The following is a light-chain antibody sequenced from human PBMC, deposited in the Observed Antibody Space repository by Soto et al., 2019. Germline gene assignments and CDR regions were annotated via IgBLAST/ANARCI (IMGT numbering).Light chain of an antibody. CDR3: QQYGSSPTT. CDR1: QSVSSS. V-gene: IGKV3-15*01. J-gene: IGKJ1*01. CDR2: GAS. Sequence: EIVMTQSPATLSVSPGERATLSCRASQSVSSSLAWYQQKPGQAPRLLIYGASTRATGIPARFSGSGSGTEFTLTISRLEPEDFAVYYCQQYGSSPTTFGQGTKVDIK.